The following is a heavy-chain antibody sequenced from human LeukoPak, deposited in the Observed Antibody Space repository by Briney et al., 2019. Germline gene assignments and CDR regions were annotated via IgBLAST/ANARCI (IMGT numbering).Heavy chain of an antibody. CDR1: VGFISSSRYY. V-gene: IGHV4-39*07. J-gene: IGHJ6*03. D-gene: IGHD6-19*01. Sequence: PSETLSLTCTVSVGFISSSRYYWAWIRQPPGRGLEWIGTVYYSGSTYYNPSLKSRVTISVDTSKNQFSLKLSSVTAADTAVYYCARAVAGTVDHYYYYYYMDVWGKGTTVTVSS. CDR3: ARAVAGTVDHYYYYYYMDV. CDR2: VYYSGST.